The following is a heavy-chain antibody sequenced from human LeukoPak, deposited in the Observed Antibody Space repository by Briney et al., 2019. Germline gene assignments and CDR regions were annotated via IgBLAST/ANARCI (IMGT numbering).Heavy chain of an antibody. V-gene: IGHV4-30-4*01. Sequence: PSETLSLTCTVSGGSISSGDYYWSWIRQPPGKGLEWIGYIYYSGSTYYNPSLKSRVTISVDTSKNQFSLKLNSVTAADTAVYYCARDFGGYTPDYFDYWGQGTLVTVSS. J-gene: IGHJ4*02. CDR2: IYYSGST. D-gene: IGHD5-18*01. CDR3: ARDFGGYTPDYFDY. CDR1: GGSISSGDYY.